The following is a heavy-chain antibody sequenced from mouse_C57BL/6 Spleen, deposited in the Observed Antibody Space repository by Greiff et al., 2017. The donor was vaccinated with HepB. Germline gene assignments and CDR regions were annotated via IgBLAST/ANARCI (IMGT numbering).Heavy chain of an antibody. J-gene: IGHJ2*01. Sequence: EVKVVESGGGLVKPGGSLKLSCAASGFTFSSYAMSWVRQTPEKRLEWVATISDGGSYTYYPDNVKGRFTISRDNAKNNLYLQMSHLKSEDTAMYYCARGGGNSFDYWGQGTTLTVSS. D-gene: IGHD1-1*02. CDR3: ARGGGNSFDY. V-gene: IGHV5-4*03. CDR1: GFTFSSYA. CDR2: ISDGGSYT.